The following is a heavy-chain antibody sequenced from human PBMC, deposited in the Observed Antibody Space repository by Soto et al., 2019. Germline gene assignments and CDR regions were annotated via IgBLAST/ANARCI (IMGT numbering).Heavy chain of an antibody. CDR2: IIPIFGTA. D-gene: IGHD3-10*01. CDR1: GATFSSYA. V-gene: IGHV1-69*06. J-gene: IGHJ6*01. Sequence: SVKVSCKASGATFSSYAISWVRQAPGQGLEWMEGIIPIFGTANYAHKFQGRVTVTADKSTSTGYMELSSLRSDDTAVYYCASSTMVRGVIYYYYGKDVWRKRNTVTVSS. CDR3: ASSTMVRGVIYYYYGKDV.